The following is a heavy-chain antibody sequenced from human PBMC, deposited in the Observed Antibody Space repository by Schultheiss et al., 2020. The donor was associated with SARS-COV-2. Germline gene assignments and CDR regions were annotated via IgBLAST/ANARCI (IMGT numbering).Heavy chain of an antibody. CDR3: ARETYDSSGTNWFDP. J-gene: IGHJ5*02. Sequence: SGPTLVKPTQTLTLTCTFSGFSLSTSGMRVSWIRQPPGKALEWLALIYWDDDKRYSPSLKSRLTITKDTSKNQVVLTMTNMDPVDTATYYCARETYDSSGTNWFDPWGQGTLVTVSS. CDR2: IYWDDDK. CDR1: GFSLSTSGMR. D-gene: IGHD3-22*01. V-gene: IGHV2-5*08.